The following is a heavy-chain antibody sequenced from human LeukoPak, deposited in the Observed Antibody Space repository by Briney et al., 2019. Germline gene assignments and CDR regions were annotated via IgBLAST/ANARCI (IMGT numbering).Heavy chain of an antibody. CDR3: AGVRSYSYGFSDY. Sequence: SETLSLTCTVSGGSINIRSYSWGWIRQPPGKGLEWIGTIYYSGSTYYNPSLKNRVTLSIDTSKDQFSLKLTSVTAADTAVYYCAGVRSYSYGFSDYWGQGTLVTVSS. V-gene: IGHV4-39*01. J-gene: IGHJ4*02. CDR1: GGSINIRSYS. CDR2: IYYSGST. D-gene: IGHD3-3*01.